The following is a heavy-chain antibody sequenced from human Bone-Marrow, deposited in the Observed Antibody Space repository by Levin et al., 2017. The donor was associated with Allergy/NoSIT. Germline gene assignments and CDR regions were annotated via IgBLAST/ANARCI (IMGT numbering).Heavy chain of an antibody. CDR1: GFTFSDYW. CDR2: IKEDGSAK. D-gene: IGHD2-21*02. CDR3: ATASDSPATD. J-gene: IGHJ4*02. V-gene: IGHV3-7*01. Sequence: PGGSLRLSCAASGFTFSDYWMSWVRQAPGKGLEWVANIKEDGSAKFYVDSVKGRFTISRDNAKNSMYLQMNSLRAEDTAVYYCATASDSPATDWGQGTLVTVSP.